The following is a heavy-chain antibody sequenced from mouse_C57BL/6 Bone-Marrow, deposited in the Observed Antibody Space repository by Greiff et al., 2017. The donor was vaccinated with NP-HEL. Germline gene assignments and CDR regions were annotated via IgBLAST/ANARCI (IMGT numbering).Heavy chain of an antibody. J-gene: IGHJ4*01. Sequence: VQLQQPGAELVKPGASVKLSCKASGYTFTSYWMQWVKQRPGQGLEWIGEIDPSDSYTNYNQKFKGKATLTVVTSSSTAYMQLSSLTSEDSAVYYCASPTGTRYAMDYWGQGTSVTVSS. V-gene: IGHV1-50*01. CDR2: IDPSDSYT. CDR3: ASPTGTRYAMDY. D-gene: IGHD4-1*02. CDR1: GYTFTSYW.